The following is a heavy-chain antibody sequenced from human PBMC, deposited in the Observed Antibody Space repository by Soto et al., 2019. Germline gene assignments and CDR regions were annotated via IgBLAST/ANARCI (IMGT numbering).Heavy chain of an antibody. CDR1: GGSISSTSYY. V-gene: IGHV4-39*01. CDR3: ASPYCSGGSCPSAFDI. D-gene: IGHD2-15*01. Sequence: QLQLQESGPGLVKPSETLSLTCTVSGGSISSTSYYWGWIRQPPGKGLEWIGSIYYSGSTYYNPSLKSRVTISVETSKNPFSLQLSSVTAADTAVYYCASPYCSGGSCPSAFDIWGQGTMVTISS. J-gene: IGHJ3*02. CDR2: IYYSGST.